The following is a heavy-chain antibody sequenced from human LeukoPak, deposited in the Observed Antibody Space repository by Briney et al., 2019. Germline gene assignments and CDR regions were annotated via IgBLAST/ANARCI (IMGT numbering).Heavy chain of an antibody. CDR1: GYSFTSYW. D-gene: IGHD2-15*01. Sequence: GESLKISCKGSGYSFTSYWISWVRQTPGKGLEWMGRIDPSDSYTNYSPSFQGHVTISADKSISTAYLQWSSLKASDTATYYCARGGLYCSGGSCYNDWGQGTLVTVSS. CDR2: IDPSDSYT. V-gene: IGHV5-10-1*01. J-gene: IGHJ4*02. CDR3: ARGGLYCSGGSCYND.